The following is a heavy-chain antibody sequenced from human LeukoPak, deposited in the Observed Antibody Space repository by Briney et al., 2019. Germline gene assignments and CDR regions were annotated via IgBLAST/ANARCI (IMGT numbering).Heavy chain of an antibody. Sequence: SETLSLTCAVYGGSFSGYYWSWIRQPPGKGLEWIGEINHSGSTNYNPSLKSRVTISVDTSKNQFSLKLSSVTAADTAVYYCARDGLRYDILTGSLPYYYYGMDVWGQGTTVTVSS. CDR2: INHSGST. CDR1: GGSFSGYY. D-gene: IGHD3-9*01. CDR3: ARDGLRYDILTGSLPYYYYGMDV. V-gene: IGHV4-34*01. J-gene: IGHJ6*02.